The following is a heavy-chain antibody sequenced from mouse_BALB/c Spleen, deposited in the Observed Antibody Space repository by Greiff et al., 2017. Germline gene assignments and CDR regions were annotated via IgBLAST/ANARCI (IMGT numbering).Heavy chain of an antibody. Sequence: EVQLVESGGGLVKPGGSLKLSCAASGFTFSDYYMYWVRQTPEKRLEWVATISDGGSYTYYPDSVKGRFTISRDNAKNNLYLQMSSLKSEDTAMYYCARDRDGSPFAYWGQGTLVTVSA. CDR2: ISDGGSYT. CDR3: ARDRDGSPFAY. J-gene: IGHJ3*01. D-gene: IGHD1-1*02. V-gene: IGHV5-4*02. CDR1: GFTFSDYY.